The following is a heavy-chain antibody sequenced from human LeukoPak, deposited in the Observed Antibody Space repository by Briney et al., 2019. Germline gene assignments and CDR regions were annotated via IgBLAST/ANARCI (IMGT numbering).Heavy chain of an antibody. CDR2: IYYSGST. D-gene: IGHD6-13*01. CDR1: GGSISSYY. V-gene: IGHV4-59*01. J-gene: IGHJ4*02. Sequence: SETLSLTCTVSGGSISSYYWSWIRQPPGKGLEWIGYIYYSGSTNYNPSLKSRVTISVDTSKNQFSLRLSSVTAADTAVYYCARVTGYVMEDYFDYWGQGTLVTVSS. CDR3: ARVTGYVMEDYFDY.